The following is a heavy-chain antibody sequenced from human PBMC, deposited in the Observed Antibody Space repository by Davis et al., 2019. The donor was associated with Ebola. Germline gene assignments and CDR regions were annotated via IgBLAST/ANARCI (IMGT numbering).Heavy chain of an antibody. CDR3: ARGGVAYYYDSSGYYLTVSAFDI. D-gene: IGHD3-22*01. J-gene: IGHJ3*02. CDR2: IYYSGST. Sequence: SETLSLTCTVSGGSISSGGYYWSWIRQHPGKGLEWIGYIYYSGSTYYNPSLKSRVTISVDTSKNQFSLKLSSVTAADTAVYYCARGGVAYYYDSSGYYLTVSAFDIWGQGTMVTVSS. V-gene: IGHV4-30-4*08. CDR1: GGSISSGGYY.